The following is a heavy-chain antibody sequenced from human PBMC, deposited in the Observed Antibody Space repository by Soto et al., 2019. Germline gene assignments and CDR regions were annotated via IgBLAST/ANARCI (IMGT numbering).Heavy chain of an antibody. V-gene: IGHV1-18*01. CDR3: ARELSDNYNMILYYFDF. J-gene: IGHJ4*02. D-gene: IGHD1-20*01. CDR2: IGTYNGDT. Sequence: ASVKVSCKASGYTFTSYGISWLRQAPGQGLEWMGWIGTYNGDTKYVQKFQGRVTMTTDTSTSTAYMELRSLRSDDTAVYYCARELSDNYNMILYYFDFWGQRTQVAVSS. CDR1: GYTFTSYG.